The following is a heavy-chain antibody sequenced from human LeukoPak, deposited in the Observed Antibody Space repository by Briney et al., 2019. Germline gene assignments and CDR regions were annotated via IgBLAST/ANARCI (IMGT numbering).Heavy chain of an antibody. CDR3: ARRDRPGMLDY. J-gene: IGHJ4*02. D-gene: IGHD2-8*01. CDR2: INHSGST. V-gene: IGHV4-34*01. Sequence: SETLSLTCAVYGGSFSGYYWSWIRQPPGKGLEWIGEINHSGSTNYNPPLKSRVTISVDTSKNQFSLKLSSVTAADTAVYYCARRDRPGMLDYWGQGTLVTVSS. CDR1: GGSFSGYY.